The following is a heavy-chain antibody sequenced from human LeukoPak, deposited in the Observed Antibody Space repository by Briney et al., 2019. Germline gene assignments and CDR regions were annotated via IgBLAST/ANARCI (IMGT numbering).Heavy chain of an antibody. V-gene: IGHV4-31*11. CDR2: IYYSGST. Sequence: PSETLSLTCAAYGGSFSGYYWSWIRQHPGKGLEWIGYIYYSGSTYYNPSLKSRVTISVDTSKNQFSLKLSSVTAADTAVYYCASSITIFGVVIYYWGQGTLVTVSS. CDR1: GGSFSGYY. J-gene: IGHJ4*02. D-gene: IGHD3-3*01. CDR3: ASSITIFGVVIYY.